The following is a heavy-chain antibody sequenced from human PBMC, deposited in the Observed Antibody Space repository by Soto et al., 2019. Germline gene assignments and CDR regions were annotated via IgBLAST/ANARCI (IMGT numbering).Heavy chain of an antibody. V-gene: IGHV1-8*02. CDR3: ARMASAGSLNWFDP. J-gene: IGHJ5*02. CDR1: GYMFINYD. D-gene: IGHD6-13*01. CDR2: TSPGSGIS. Sequence: ASVKVSFKASGYMFINYDISWLRQATGQGLEWMGWTSPGSGISGYANKFQGRVTMTRDASTSTFHLELSSLTFEDTAVYYCARMASAGSLNWFDPWGQGTLVTVSS.